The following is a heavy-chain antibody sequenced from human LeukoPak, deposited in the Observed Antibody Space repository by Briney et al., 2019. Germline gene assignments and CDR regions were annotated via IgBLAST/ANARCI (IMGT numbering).Heavy chain of an antibody. D-gene: IGHD3-10*01. CDR2: ISGSGGST. CDR1: GFTFSTYA. V-gene: IGHV3-23*01. CDR3: AKAHGSGSSYYYYYGMDV. J-gene: IGHJ6*02. Sequence: GGSLRLPCAASGFTFSTYAMSWVRQAPGKGLEWVSAISGSGGSTYYADSVKGRFTISRANPQNPLYLQMHRLRGDDTAVDYCAKAHGSGSSYYYYYGMDVWGQGTTVTVSS.